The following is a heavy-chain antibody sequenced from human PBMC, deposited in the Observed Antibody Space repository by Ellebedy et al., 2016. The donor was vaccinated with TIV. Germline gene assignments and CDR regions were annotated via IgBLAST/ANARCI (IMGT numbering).Heavy chain of an antibody. CDR1: GYTFIDYG. CDR2: INTDNGNT. CDR3: AYSDWLNP. Sequence: ASVKVSCXASGYTFIDYGISWVRQAPGQGLEWMGWINTDNGNTSYAQKLQGRVTMTTDTSTSTAYMELRSLRSDDTAVYYCAYSDWLNPWGQGTLVTVSS. J-gene: IGHJ5*02. V-gene: IGHV1-18*01. D-gene: IGHD2-15*01.